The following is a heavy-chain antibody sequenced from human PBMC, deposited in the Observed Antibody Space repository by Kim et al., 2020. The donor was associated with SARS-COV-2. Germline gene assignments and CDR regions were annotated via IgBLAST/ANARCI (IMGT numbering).Heavy chain of an antibody. V-gene: IGHV4-39*07. Sequence: SETLSLTCTVSGGSISSSSYYWGWIRQPPGKGLEWIGSIYYSGSTYYNPSLKCRVTISVDTSKNQFSLKLSSVTAADTAVYYCARDKAYDSSGYYYWGQG. D-gene: IGHD3-22*01. CDR3: ARDKAYDSSGYYY. J-gene: IGHJ4*02. CDR2: IYYSGST. CDR1: GGSISSSSYY.